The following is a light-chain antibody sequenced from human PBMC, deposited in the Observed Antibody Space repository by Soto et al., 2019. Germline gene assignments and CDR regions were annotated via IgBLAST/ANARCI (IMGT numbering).Light chain of an antibody. V-gene: IGKV3-15*01. J-gene: IGKJ1*01. CDR3: QQYSFMWT. CDR2: GAS. CDR1: QSVSSN. Sequence: MVMTQPPATLSVSPGERATLSCRASQSVSSNLAWYQQKPGQAPRLLIYGASTRATGIPARFSGSGSGTEFTLTINRLEPEDFAVYYCQQYSFMWTFGQGTKVDIK.